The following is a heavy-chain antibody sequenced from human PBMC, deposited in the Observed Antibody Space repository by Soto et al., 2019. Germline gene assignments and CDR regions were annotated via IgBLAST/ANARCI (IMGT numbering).Heavy chain of an antibody. CDR2: INSDGSST. V-gene: IGHV3-74*01. CDR3: ARSLIRYGGKRGYYYGMDV. D-gene: IGHD4-17*01. J-gene: IGHJ6*02. Sequence: GGSLRLSCAASGFTFSSYWMHWVRQAPGKGLVWVSRINSDGSSTSYADSVKGRFTISRDNAKNTLYLQMNSLRAEDTAVYYCARSLIRYGGKRGYYYGMDVWGQGTTVTVSS. CDR1: GFTFSSYW.